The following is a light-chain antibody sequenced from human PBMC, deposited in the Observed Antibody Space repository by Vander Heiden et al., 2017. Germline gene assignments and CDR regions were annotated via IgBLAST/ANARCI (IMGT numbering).Light chain of an antibody. J-gene: IGLJ3*02. V-gene: IGLV1-40*01. CDR3: QSYDSSLSGSV. Sequence: QSVLTRPPSVSGAPGQRVTISCPGSLSNIGAGYDVHLYQQLPGTGPNPLIHRHSNRPSGVPDRFSGSKPGPSASLAITGLQAEDEADYYCQSYDSSLSGSVFCGGTKLTVL. CDR2: RHS. CDR1: LSNIGAGYD.